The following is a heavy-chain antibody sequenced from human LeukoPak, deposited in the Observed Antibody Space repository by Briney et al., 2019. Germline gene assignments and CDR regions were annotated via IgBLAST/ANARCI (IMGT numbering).Heavy chain of an antibody. J-gene: IGHJ3*02. CDR2: LYYSGTT. CDR3: ARRGYSYGYGDAFDI. Sequence: KPSETLSLTCTVSGGSISSYYWSWIGQPPGKGLEWIGYLYYSGTTNYNPSLKSRVTISVDPSKIQFSLKLSSVPASDTAVYYCARRGYSYGYGDAFDIWGQGTMVTVSS. V-gene: IGHV4-59*08. CDR1: GGSISSYY. D-gene: IGHD5-18*01.